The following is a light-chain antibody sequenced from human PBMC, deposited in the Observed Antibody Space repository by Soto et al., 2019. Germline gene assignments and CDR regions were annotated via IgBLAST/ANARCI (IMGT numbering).Light chain of an antibody. CDR2: WAS. J-gene: IGKJ1*01. Sequence: DIVMTQSPDSLAVSLGERATINCKSSQSVLYSSTNKNYLAWYQQKPGQPPKLLIYWASTRESGVPDRCSGSGYGTDFTLTISSLQAEDVAVYYCQQYYDAPQNFGQGTKVEIK. CDR3: QQYYDAPQN. CDR1: QSVLYSSTNKNY. V-gene: IGKV4-1*01.